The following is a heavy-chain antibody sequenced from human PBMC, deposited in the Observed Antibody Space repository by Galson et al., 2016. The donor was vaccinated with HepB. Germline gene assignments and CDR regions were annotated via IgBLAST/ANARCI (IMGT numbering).Heavy chain of an antibody. J-gene: IGHJ4*02. CDR1: GGPISTTSYY. CDR2: IFYSGTS. V-gene: IGHV4-39*07. D-gene: IGHD6-13*01. Sequence: SETLSLTCTVSGGPISTTSYYWGWIRQPPGKGLEWVASIFYSGTSYYNPSLKSRLTISVDTSKNQFSLKLTSVTAADTAVYYCVRESPSRSWYWGQGTLVTVSS. CDR3: VRESPSRSWY.